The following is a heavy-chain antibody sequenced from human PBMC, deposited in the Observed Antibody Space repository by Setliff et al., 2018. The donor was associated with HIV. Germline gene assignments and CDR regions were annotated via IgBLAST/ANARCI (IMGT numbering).Heavy chain of an antibody. CDR1: GFTFSSYA. J-gene: IGHJ4*02. D-gene: IGHD4-17*01. CDR3: VKDDHGSYDRLFYFDY. V-gene: IGHV3-23*01. CDR2: ITANDGNS. Sequence: GGSLRLSCAASGFTFSSYAMSRVRQAPGSGLEWVSGITANDGNSYYADSVKGRFTISKDISKNALYLQMDSLRDEDTAVYFCVKDDHGSYDRLFYFDYWGQGTLVTVSS.